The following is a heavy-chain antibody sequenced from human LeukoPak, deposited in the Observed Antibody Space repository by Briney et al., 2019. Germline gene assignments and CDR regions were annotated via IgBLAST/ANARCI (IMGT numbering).Heavy chain of an antibody. J-gene: IGHJ4*02. CDR1: GFNISNYR. Sequence: GGSLRLSCVASGFNISNYRINWVRQAPGKGLEWLSSISTRSKYRQYADSLKGRFTISRDNAKNSLYLQMNSLRAEDTAVYYCARDSSGYQWGQGTLVTVSS. CDR3: ARDSSGYQ. CDR2: ISTRSKYR. D-gene: IGHD3-22*01. V-gene: IGHV3-21*01.